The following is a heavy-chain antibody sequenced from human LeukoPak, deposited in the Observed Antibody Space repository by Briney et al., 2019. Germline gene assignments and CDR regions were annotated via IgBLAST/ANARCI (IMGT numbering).Heavy chain of an antibody. CDR2: ISVGGGST. V-gene: IGHV3-23*01. J-gene: IGHJ5*02. D-gene: IGHD4-17*01. Sequence: PGGSLRLSCAASGFTFSSNAMSWVRQAPGKGLEWVSGISVGGGSTFYADSVKGRFTISRDNSKNTLYLQMNSLRGEDTAVYYCAKTGSTVTTLHWFDPWGQGTVVTVSS. CDR3: AKTGSTVTTLHWFDP. CDR1: GFTFSSNA.